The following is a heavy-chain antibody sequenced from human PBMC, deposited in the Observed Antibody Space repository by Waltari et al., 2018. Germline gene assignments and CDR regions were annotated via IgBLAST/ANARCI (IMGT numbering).Heavy chain of an antibody. CDR1: GYNFDTYW. Sequence: EVQLVQSGAEAKKPGESLKISCQGSGYNFDTYWIGWVRQMPGKGLEWMGIVYPGDSDTTYSPSFQGQVTMSTDKSISTAYLQWSSLKASDTAMYYCARLGTQGYSVWGQGTMVTVSS. CDR2: VYPGDSDT. V-gene: IGHV5-51*01. CDR3: ARLGTQGYSV. J-gene: IGHJ3*01. D-gene: IGHD4-4*01.